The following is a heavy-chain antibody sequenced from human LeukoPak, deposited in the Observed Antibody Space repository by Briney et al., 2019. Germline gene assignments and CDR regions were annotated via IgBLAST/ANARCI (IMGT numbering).Heavy chain of an antibody. CDR1: GFTFSSFG. V-gene: IGHV3-30*18. J-gene: IGHJ4*02. CDR2: LSYDGSIQ. Sequence: GRSLRLSCAASGFTFSSFGMHWVRQAPGRGLEWVAVLSYDGSIQYYAESVKGRFTISRDNSKNTLYLQMNSLRAEDTAVYYCAKPPYDSSGYYQSTFDYWGQGTLVTVSS. CDR3: AKPPYDSSGYYQSTFDY. D-gene: IGHD3-22*01.